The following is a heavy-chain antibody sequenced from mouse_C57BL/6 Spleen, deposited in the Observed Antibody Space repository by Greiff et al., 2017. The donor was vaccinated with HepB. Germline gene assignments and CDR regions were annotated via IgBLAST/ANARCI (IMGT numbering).Heavy chain of an antibody. Sequence: VQLQQPGAELVKPGASVKLSCKASGYTFTSYWMHWVKQRPGQGLEWIGEIDPSDSYTNYNQKFKGKSTLTVDKSSSTAYMQLSSLTSEDSAVYYCARRDGYYWYFDVWGTGTTVTVSS. CDR3: ARRDGYYWYFDV. J-gene: IGHJ1*03. CDR1: GYTFTSYW. CDR2: IDPSDSYT. V-gene: IGHV1-69*01. D-gene: IGHD2-3*01.